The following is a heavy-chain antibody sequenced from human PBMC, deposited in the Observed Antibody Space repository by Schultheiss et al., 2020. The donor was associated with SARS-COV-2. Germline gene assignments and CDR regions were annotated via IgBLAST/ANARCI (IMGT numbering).Heavy chain of an antibody. J-gene: IGHJ5*02. CDR2: IYYSGST. D-gene: IGHD1-26*01. V-gene: IGHV4-39*07. CDR3: ARGDWFDP. CDR1: GGSISSSSYY. Sequence: SEILSLTCTVSGGSISSSSYYWGWIRQPPGKGLEWIGSIYYSGSTYYNPSLKSRVTISVDTSKNQFSLKLSSVTAADTAVYYCARGDWFDPWGQGTLVTVSS.